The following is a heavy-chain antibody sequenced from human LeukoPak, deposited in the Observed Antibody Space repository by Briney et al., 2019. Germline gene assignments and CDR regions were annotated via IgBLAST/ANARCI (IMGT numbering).Heavy chain of an antibody. CDR1: GFTFSSYG. CDR2: ISYDVGKK. D-gene: IGHD1-26*01. J-gene: IGHJ4*02. CDR3: AKDSRRNSGSYVFDY. Sequence: PGGSLRLSCAASGFTFSSYGMHWVRQAPGKGLEWVAVISYDVGKKYYADSVKGRFTISRDNSKNTLYLQMNSLRAGDTAVYFCAKDSRRNSGSYVFDYWGQGTLVTVSS. V-gene: IGHV3-30*18.